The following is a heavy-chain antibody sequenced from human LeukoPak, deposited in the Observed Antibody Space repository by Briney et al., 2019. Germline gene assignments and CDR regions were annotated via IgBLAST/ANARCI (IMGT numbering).Heavy chain of an antibody. J-gene: IGHJ4*02. CDR3: TRPSADDYGSNDY. CDR1: GFTFSSYW. D-gene: IGHD4-17*01. CDR2: LSRTWRTPTYA. Sequence: GGSLRLSCAASGFTFSSYWMNWVRQAPGKGLEWVSSLSRTWRTPTYAYYADSVKGRFTISRDNDKNELYLQMNSLRAEDTAVYYCTRPSADDYGSNDYWGQGTLVIVSS. V-gene: IGHV3-21*01.